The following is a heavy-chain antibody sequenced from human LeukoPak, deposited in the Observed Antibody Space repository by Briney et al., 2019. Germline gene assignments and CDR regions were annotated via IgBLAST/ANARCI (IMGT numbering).Heavy chain of an antibody. Sequence: GGSLRLSCAASGFTFSSYAMSWVRQAPGKGLEWVSAISGSGGSTYYADSVKGRFTISRDNSKNTLYLQMNSLRAEDTAVYYCAISGGLRYFGRSPFDYWGQGTLVTVSS. CDR2: ISGSGGST. J-gene: IGHJ4*02. CDR1: GFTFSSYA. CDR3: AISGGLRYFGRSPFDY. V-gene: IGHV3-23*01. D-gene: IGHD3-9*01.